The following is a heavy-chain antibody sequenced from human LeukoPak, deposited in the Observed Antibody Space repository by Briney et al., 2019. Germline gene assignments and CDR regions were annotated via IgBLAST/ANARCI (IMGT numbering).Heavy chain of an antibody. Sequence: GGSLRLSCAASGFTFSSYAMSWVRQAPGKGLGWVSAISGSGGSTYYADSVKGRFTISRDNSKNTLYLQMNSLRAEDTAVYYCAKGARYYGSGPGLQTLYYFDYWGQGTLVTVSS. D-gene: IGHD3-10*01. J-gene: IGHJ4*02. CDR1: GFTFSSYA. CDR2: ISGSGGST. V-gene: IGHV3-23*01. CDR3: AKGARYYGSGPGLQTLYYFDY.